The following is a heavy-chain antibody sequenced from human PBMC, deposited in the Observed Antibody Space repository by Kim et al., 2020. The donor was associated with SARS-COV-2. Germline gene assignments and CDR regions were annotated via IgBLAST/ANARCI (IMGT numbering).Heavy chain of an antibody. D-gene: IGHD6-13*01. CDR3: AKAGLEIAAAGYFDY. J-gene: IGHJ4*02. Sequence: DSLKGRVTISRDNSKNPLYLQMNRLRAEDTAVYYCAKAGLEIAAAGYFDYWGQGTLVTVSS. V-gene: IGHV3-30*02.